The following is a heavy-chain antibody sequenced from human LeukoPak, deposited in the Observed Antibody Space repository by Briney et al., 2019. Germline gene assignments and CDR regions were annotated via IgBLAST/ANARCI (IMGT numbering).Heavy chain of an antibody. D-gene: IGHD3-9*01. CDR3: ARSITISKPLEYYFDY. J-gene: IGHJ4*02. CDR2: IYHSGIT. V-gene: IGHV4-30-2*01. CDR1: GGSISSGGYS. Sequence: TLSLTCAVSGGSISSGGYSWSWIRQPPGKGLEWIGYIYHSGITYYNPSLKSRVTISVDRSKNQFSLKLSSVTAADTAVYYCARSITISKPLEYYFDYWGQGTLVTVSS.